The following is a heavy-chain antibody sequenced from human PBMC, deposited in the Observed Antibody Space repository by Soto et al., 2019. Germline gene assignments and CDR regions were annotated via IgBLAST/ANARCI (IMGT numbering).Heavy chain of an antibody. J-gene: IGHJ4*02. Sequence: PGESLKISCKGSGYTFTSYWIGWVRQMPGKGLEWMGIIYPSDSDTRYRPSFQGQVTISVDKSINTGYPEWSSLKASDTAIYYCASGGFGEVPFDKWGQGTQVTVSS. CDR3: ASGGFGEVPFDK. V-gene: IGHV5-51*01. CDR1: GYTFTSYW. D-gene: IGHD3-10*01. CDR2: IYPSDSDT.